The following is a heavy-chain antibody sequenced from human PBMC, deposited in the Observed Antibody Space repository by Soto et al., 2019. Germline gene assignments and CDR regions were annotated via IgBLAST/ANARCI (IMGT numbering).Heavy chain of an antibody. CDR3: AKDRGFLRPEAFDI. CDR1: AFTFSNYA. Sequence: ESGGGLVQPGGSLRLSCAASAFTFSNYAMSWVRQAPGKGLEWVSVISASGGVTYYADSVKGRFTISRDSSKNTVSLQMSSLRAEDTAVYYCAKDRGFLRPEAFDIWGQGTMVTVSS. V-gene: IGHV3-23*01. J-gene: IGHJ3*02. CDR2: ISASGGVT.